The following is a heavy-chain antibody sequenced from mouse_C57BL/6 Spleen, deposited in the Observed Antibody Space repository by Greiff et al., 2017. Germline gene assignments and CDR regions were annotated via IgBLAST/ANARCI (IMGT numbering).Heavy chain of an antibody. CDR2: IVPEDGGT. CDR1: GFNIKDYY. J-gene: IGHJ2*01. Sequence: VHVKQSGAELVKPGASVKLSCTASGFNIKDYYMHWVKRRTEQGLEWIGRIVPEDGGTTYAPKFQGKATITADTSSNTAYLQLSSLTSEDTAVYYCARRRSYYGYYFGEWGQGTTLTVSS. CDR3: ARRRSYYGYYFGE. D-gene: IGHD2-10*01. V-gene: IGHV14-2*01.